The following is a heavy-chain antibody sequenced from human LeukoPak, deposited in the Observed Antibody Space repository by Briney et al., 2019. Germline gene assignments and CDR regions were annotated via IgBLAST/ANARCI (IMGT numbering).Heavy chain of an antibody. J-gene: IGHJ4*02. CDR1: GFNFSING. Sequence: GGSLRLSCAASGFNFSINGMHWVRQAPGKGLEWVAFIRYDGTKKFYGDSVRGRFTISRVNSKNTLYLQMNNLRDEDTAVYYCARDFDDVNGDFYYIPDYWGQGMLVTVSA. CDR2: IRYDGTKK. CDR3: ARDFDDVNGDFYYIPDY. D-gene: IGHD2-21*02. V-gene: IGHV3-30*02.